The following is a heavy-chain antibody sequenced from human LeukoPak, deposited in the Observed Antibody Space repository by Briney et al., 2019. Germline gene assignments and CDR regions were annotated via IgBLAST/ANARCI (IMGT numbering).Heavy chain of an antibody. CDR1: GYSISSGYY. CDR2: IDHSGST. J-gene: IGHJ4*02. V-gene: IGHV4-38-2*02. CDR3: ARDATMLGNYFSY. Sequence: SETLSLTCTVSGYSISSGYYWGWIRQPPGKGLEWIGSIDHSGSTHYNPSLKSRVTISLDTSKNLFSLKLTSVTAADTALYYCARDATMLGNYFSYWGQGTLVTVSS. D-gene: IGHD5-12*01.